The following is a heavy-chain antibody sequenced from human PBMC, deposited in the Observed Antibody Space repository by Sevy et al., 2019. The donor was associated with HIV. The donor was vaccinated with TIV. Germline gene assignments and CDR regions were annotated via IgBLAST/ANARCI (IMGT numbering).Heavy chain of an antibody. CDR2: IRQDGNEK. CDR3: ARDAPYSGYDLALDY. J-gene: IGHJ4*02. Sequence: GGSLRLSCAASGFTFSNCWLTWVRQAPGKGLEWVANIRQDGNEKFYLDSVKGRFTISRDNVKDSLYLQMNSLRVEDTTVYYCARDAPYSGYDLALDYWGQGTLVTVSS. D-gene: IGHD5-12*01. V-gene: IGHV3-7*01. CDR1: GFTFSNCW.